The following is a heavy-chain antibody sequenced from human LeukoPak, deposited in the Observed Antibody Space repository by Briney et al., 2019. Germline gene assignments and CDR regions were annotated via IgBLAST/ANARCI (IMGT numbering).Heavy chain of an antibody. CDR1: GFTFSTYA. CDR3: AKNGGINMVVGGGIYFDS. J-gene: IGHJ4*02. Sequence: QPGGSLRLSCAASGFTFSTYAMSWVRQAPGKGLEWVSGINNSGGSTYFADSVKGRFTISRDNSKNTLFLQMNSLRAEDTAVYYCAKNGGINMVVGGGIYFDSWGQGTLVTVSS. D-gene: IGHD2-15*01. V-gene: IGHV3-23*01. CDR2: INNSGGST.